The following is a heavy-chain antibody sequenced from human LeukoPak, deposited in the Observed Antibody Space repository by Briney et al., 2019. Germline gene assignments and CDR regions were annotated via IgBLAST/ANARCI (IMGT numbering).Heavy chain of an antibody. D-gene: IGHD3-22*01. CDR3: ATPPYYYDSSGYYYDY. J-gene: IGHJ4*02. Sequence: GGSLRLSCAASGFTFSSYWMHWVRQAPGKGLVWVSRINTDGSSTSYADSVKGRFTISRDNAKNTLYLQMNSLRAEDTAVYYCATPPYYYDSSGYYYDYWGQGTLVTVSS. CDR2: INTDGSST. CDR1: GFTFSSYW. V-gene: IGHV3-74*01.